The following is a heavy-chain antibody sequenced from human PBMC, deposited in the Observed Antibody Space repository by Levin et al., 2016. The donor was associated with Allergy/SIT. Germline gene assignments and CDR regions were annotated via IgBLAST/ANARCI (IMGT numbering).Heavy chain of an antibody. Sequence: RQAPGKGLEWIANMYYSGHINYNPSLRSRVTMSVDTSKNQFSLDLTSVTAADTAVYYCAAEREWFGENYWGQGTLVTVSS. V-gene: IGHV4-39*01. D-gene: IGHD3-3*01. CDR3: AAEREWFGENY. J-gene: IGHJ4*02. CDR2: MYYSGHI.